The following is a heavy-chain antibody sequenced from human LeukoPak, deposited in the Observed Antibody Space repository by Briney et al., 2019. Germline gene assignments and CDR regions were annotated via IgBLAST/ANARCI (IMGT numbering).Heavy chain of an antibody. CDR1: GFTFSSYS. CDR3: ARDQVAAAGARDFDF. Sequence: PGGSLRLSCAASGFTFSSYSMNWVRQAPGEGLEWVSYISSTYSTAYYADSVKGRFTISRDNAKNLLYLQMSSLRDEDTAVYYCARDQVAAAGARDFDFWGQGTLVTVSS. CDR2: ISSTYSTA. V-gene: IGHV3-48*02. D-gene: IGHD6-13*01. J-gene: IGHJ4*02.